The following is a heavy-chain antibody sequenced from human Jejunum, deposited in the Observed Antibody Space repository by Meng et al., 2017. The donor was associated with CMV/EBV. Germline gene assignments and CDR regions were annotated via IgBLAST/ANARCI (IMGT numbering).Heavy chain of an antibody. V-gene: IGHV3-74*01. Sequence: GFTFSNYWMHWVRQAPGKGLVWVSRIKTDGSSTSYADSVKGRFTISRDNAKNTLYLQMNSLRVEDTAVCYCLRGGAGSTYGQFDYWGQGTVVTVSS. CDR2: IKTDGSST. J-gene: IGHJ4*02. D-gene: IGHD3-10*01. CDR3: LRGGAGSTYGQFDY. CDR1: GFTFSNYW.